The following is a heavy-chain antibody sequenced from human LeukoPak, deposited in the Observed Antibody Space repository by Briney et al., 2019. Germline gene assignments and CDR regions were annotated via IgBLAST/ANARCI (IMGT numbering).Heavy chain of an antibody. Sequence: PGRSLRLSCAASGFTFSSYAMHWVRQAPGQGLEWVAVISYDGSSEYYADSVKGRFIISRDNSKNTLYLQMNSLRAEDTAVYHCARDPLTYGSGRYYQAFDYWGQGTLVTVSS. J-gene: IGHJ4*02. CDR1: GFTFSSYA. CDR2: ISYDGSSE. CDR3: ARDPLTYGSGRYYQAFDY. V-gene: IGHV3-30-3*01. D-gene: IGHD3-10*01.